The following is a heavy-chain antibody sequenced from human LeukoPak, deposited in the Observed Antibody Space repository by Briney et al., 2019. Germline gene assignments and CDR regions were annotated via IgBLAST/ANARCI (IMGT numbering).Heavy chain of an antibody. D-gene: IGHD6-13*01. CDR1: GFTFSSYA. V-gene: IGHV3-30-3*01. CDR3: ARERRVAAALYYFDY. Sequence: GGSLRLSCAASGFTFSSYAMHWVRQAPGKGLEWVAVLSYDGGNRYYADSVKGRFTISRDNSKNTLYLQMNSLRAEDTTVYYCARERRVAAALYYFDYWGQGTLVTVSS. CDR2: LSYDGGNR. J-gene: IGHJ4*02.